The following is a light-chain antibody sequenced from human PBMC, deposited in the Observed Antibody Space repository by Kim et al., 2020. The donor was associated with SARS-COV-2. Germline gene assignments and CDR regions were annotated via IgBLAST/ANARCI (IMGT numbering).Light chain of an antibody. CDR2: GAS. Sequence: APVRDRVIITCRGSQNIASWLTWYQQKPGKAPKRLIYGASRLDVGVPSRFSGGGSETDFTLTISGLQPEDFATYYCQQANSFPPTFGGGTKVDIK. V-gene: IGKV1D-12*01. J-gene: IGKJ4*01. CDR3: QQANSFPPT. CDR1: QNIASW.